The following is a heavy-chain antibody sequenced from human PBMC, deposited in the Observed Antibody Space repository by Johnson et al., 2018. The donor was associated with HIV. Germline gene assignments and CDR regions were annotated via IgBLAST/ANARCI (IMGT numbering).Heavy chain of an antibody. CDR3: ARPYNDYVYGAFNV. J-gene: IGHJ3*01. CDR1: GFTFSTFY. D-gene: IGHD4-17*01. V-gene: IGHV3-7*01. CDR2: IKQDGSKK. Sequence: VQLVESGGGLVQPGGSLRLSCAASGFTFSTFYMSWVRQAPGKGLEWVANIKQDGSKKYYVGSVRGRFTISRDNANSSVILQMNSLRAEDTAVYYCARPYNDYVYGAFNVWGPGTMVTVSS.